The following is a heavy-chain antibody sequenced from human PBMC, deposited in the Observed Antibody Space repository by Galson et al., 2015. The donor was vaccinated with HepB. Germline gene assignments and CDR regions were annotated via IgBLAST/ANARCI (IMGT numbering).Heavy chain of an antibody. V-gene: IGHV4-31*03. CDR2: IYYSGST. Sequence: TLSLTCTVSGGSISSGGYYWSWIRQHPGKGLEWIGYIYYSGSTYYNPSLKSRFTISVDTSKNQFSLKLSSVTAADTAVYYCARQPGEEIYYYYGMDVWGQGTTVTVSS. J-gene: IGHJ6*02. D-gene: IGHD1-26*01. CDR1: GGSISSGGYY. CDR3: ARQPGEEIYYYYGMDV.